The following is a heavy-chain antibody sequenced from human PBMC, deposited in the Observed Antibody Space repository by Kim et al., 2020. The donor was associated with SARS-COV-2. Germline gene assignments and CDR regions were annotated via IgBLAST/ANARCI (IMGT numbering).Heavy chain of an antibody. CDR1: GFNFKAYS. CDR2: IGITGSRI. Sequence: GGSLRLSCAASGFNFKAYSFSWVRQAPGKGLEWISYIGITGSRIYNADSVKGRFTISRDSARHSVYLQMNDLRDEDTAVYYCARDHESPGDPVMDVCGQG. D-gene: IGHD3-10*01. CDR3: ARDHESPGDPVMDV. J-gene: IGHJ6*02. V-gene: IGHV3-48*02.